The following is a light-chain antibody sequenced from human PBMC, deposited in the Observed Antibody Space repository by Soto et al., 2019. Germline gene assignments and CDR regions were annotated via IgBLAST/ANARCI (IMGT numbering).Light chain of an antibody. J-gene: IGKJ2*01. Sequence: DIQLTQSPSFLSASVGDRVTITCRASQRISSYLGWYQQKPGKAPKLLISGVSTLETGVPSRFSGSGSGSEVTLTISSLQPDDCATYYCLQIHTFPRTFGRGTKLEIK. V-gene: IGKV1-9*01. CDR3: LQIHTFPRT. CDR2: GVS. CDR1: QRISSY.